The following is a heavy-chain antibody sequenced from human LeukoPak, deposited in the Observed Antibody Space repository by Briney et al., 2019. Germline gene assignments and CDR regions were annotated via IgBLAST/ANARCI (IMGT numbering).Heavy chain of an antibody. D-gene: IGHD3-9*01. CDR1: GFSLTTYA. CDR2: INDRGDST. Sequence: GGSLRLSCAASGFSLTTYAMGWVRQAPGKGLEWVSVINDRGDSTYYADSVKGRFTISRDSSKNTLYLQMNSLRGEDTAVYYCAKGRWGLTINNFDIWGQGTMVTVSS. V-gene: IGHV3-23*01. CDR3: AKGRWGLTINNFDI. J-gene: IGHJ3*02.